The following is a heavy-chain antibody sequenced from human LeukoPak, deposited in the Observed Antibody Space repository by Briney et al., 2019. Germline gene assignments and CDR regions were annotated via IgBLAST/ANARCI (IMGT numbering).Heavy chain of an antibody. CDR2: IYYSGST. CDR1: GGSISSSSYY. CDR3: ARDRPGFDY. Sequence: PSETLSLTCTVSGGSISSSSYYWGWIRQPPGKGLEWIGSIYYSGSTYYNPSLKSRVTISVDTSKNQFSLKLSSVTAADTAVYYCARDRPGFDYWGQGTLVTVSS. D-gene: IGHD6-6*01. J-gene: IGHJ4*02. V-gene: IGHV4-39*07.